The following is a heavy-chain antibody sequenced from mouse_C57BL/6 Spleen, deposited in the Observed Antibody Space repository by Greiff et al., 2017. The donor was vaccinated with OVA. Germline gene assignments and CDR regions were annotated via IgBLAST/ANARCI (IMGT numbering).Heavy chain of an antibody. Sequence: EVKLVESGGGLVKPGGSLKLSCAASGFTFSDYGMHWVRQAPEKGLEWVAYISCGSSTIYYADTVKGRFTISRDNAKNTLFLQMTSLRSEDTAMYYIAFHYYGSRDYYAMDDWGQGTSVTVSS. D-gene: IGHD1-1*01. J-gene: IGHJ4*01. CDR1: GFTFSDYG. V-gene: IGHV5-17*01. CDR3: AFHYYGSRDYYAMDD. CDR2: ISCGSSTI.